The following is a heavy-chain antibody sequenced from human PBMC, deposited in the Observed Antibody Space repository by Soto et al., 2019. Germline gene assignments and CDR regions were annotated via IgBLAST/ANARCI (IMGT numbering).Heavy chain of an antibody. J-gene: IGHJ6*03. V-gene: IGHV3-48*04. Sequence: GGSLRLSCAASGFTFSTYSMNWVRQAPGKGLVWVSCIKGSASTTNYADSVKGRFTISRDNAKNTAYLEINSLRAEDTAVYYCARGARGYYYMDVWGKGTTVTVSS. CDR2: IKGSASTT. D-gene: IGHD3-3*01. CDR1: GFTFSTYS. CDR3: ARGARGYYYMDV.